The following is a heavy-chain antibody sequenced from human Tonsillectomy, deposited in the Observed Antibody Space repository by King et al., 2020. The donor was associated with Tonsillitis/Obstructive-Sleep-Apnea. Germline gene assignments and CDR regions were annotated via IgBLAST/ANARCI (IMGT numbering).Heavy chain of an antibody. V-gene: IGHV4-34*01. CDR2: INHSGSN. Sequence: VQLQQWGAGLLKPSETLSLTCAVYGGSLSGYYWSWIRQPPGKGLEWIGEINHSGSNNYNPSLKSRVTISVDTSKNEFSLKLSSVTAADTAVYYCARGGNLDAFDVWGQGTMVTVSS. CDR3: ARGGNLDAFDV. J-gene: IGHJ3*01. CDR1: GGSLSGYY. D-gene: IGHD4-23*01.